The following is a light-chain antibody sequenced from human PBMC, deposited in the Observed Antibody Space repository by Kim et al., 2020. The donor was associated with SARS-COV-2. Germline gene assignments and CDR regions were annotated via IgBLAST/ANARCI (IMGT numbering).Light chain of an antibody. J-gene: IGLJ3*02. CDR1: SLRIYY. CDR3: NSRDSSGNHLGV. CDR2: GKN. Sequence: GQPVRITCQGDSLRIYYASWYQQKPGQAPVLVIYGKNNRPSGIPDRFSGSSSGNTASLTITGAQAEDEADYYCNSRDSSGNHLGVFGGGTQLTVL. V-gene: IGLV3-19*01.